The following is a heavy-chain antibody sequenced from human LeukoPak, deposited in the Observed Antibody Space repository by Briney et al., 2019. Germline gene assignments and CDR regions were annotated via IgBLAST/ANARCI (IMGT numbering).Heavy chain of an antibody. J-gene: IGHJ4*02. Sequence: GSLRLSCAASGFTFSSYWMSWVRQAPGKGLEWVANIKQDGSEKYYVDSVEGRFTISRDNAKNSLYLQMNSLRAEDTAVYYCARIRHSSGWYIDYWGQGTLVTVSS. V-gene: IGHV3-7*01. CDR2: IKQDGSEK. CDR1: GFTFSSYW. CDR3: ARIRHSSGWYIDY. D-gene: IGHD6-19*01.